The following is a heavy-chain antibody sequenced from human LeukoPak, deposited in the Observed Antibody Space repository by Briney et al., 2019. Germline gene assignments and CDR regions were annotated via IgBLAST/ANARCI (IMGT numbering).Heavy chain of an antibody. V-gene: IGHV3-23*01. CDR2: ISGSAGRT. CDR3: AKEHRIAVAATNWFDP. CDR1: GFTFSSYA. D-gene: IGHD6-19*01. J-gene: IGHJ5*02. Sequence: GGSLRLSCAASGFTFSSYAMSWVRQAPGKGLECVSVISGSAGRTSYADSVKGRFTISRDNSKNTLYLQMNSLRAEDTAVYYCAKEHRIAVAATNWFDPWGQGTLVTVSS.